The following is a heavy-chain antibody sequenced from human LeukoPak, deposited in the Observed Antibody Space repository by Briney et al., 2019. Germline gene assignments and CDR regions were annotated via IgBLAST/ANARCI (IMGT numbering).Heavy chain of an antibody. D-gene: IGHD6-19*01. Sequence: PSETLSLTCTVSGGSISSYYWSWIRQPPGKGLEWIGRVSTSGNTKYDPSLKSRVTMSVDTSKNQFSLKLSSVTAADTAVYYCARDNYGFSRGWYEGVFEYWGQGTLVTVSS. V-gene: IGHV4-4*07. CDR2: VSTSGNT. CDR1: GGSISSYY. J-gene: IGHJ4*02. CDR3: ARDNYGFSRGWYEGVFEY.